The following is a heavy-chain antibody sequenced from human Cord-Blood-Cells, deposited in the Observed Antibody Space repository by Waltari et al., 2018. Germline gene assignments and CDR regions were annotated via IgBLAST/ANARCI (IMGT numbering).Heavy chain of an antibody. CDR3: ARGEYYDFWSGYMIDY. CDR2: IYYSGST. CDR1: GGSISSGVYY. J-gene: IGHJ4*02. D-gene: IGHD3-3*01. Sequence: QVQLQESGPGLVNPSQTLSLTCTVSGGSISSGVYYWCWIRQPPGKGLEWIGYIYYSGSTYYNPSLKSRVTISVDTSKNQFSLKLSSVTAADTAVYYCARGEYYDFWSGYMIDYWGQGTLVTVSS. V-gene: IGHV4-30-4*01.